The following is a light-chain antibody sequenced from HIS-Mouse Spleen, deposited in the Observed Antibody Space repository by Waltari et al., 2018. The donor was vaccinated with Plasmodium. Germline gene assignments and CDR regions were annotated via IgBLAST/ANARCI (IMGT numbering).Light chain of an antibody. CDR3: CSYAGSYTLV. CDR2: DVS. V-gene: IGLV2-11*01. CDR1: SSDVGGYNY. J-gene: IGLJ2*01. Sequence: QSALTQPRSVSGSPGQSVTISCTGTSSDVGGYNYVSWYPQHPGKAPHLMIYDVSKRPAGVPDRFSGSKSGNTASLTISGLQAEDEADYYCCSYAGSYTLVFGGGTKLTVL.